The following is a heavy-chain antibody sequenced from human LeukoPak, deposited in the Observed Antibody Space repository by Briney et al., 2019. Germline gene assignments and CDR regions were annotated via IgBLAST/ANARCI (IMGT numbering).Heavy chain of an antibody. J-gene: IGHJ4*02. CDR3: AKAGSVGYGSYYFDY. CDR1: GGSFSGYY. V-gene: IGHV4-34*01. CDR2: INHSGST. Sequence: SETLSLTCAVYGGSFSGYYWSWIRQPPGKGLEWIGEINHSGSTNYNPSLKSRVTISVDTSKNQFSLKLSSVTAADTALYYCAKAGSVGYGSYYFDYWGQGTLVTVSS. D-gene: IGHD5-18*01.